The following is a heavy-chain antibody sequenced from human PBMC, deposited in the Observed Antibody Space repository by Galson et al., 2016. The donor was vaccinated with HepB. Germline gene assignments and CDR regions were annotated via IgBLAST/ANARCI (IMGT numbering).Heavy chain of an antibody. Sequence: SVKVSCKASGGTFSTYAITWVRQAPGQGLEWMGGIIPLFASAKYAQKFQGRVTITADESTSTAYMEVRSLRSEDTAVYYCARDCTGGSCNEDYWGQGTLVTVSS. D-gene: IGHD2-8*02. CDR1: GGTFSTYA. CDR2: IIPLFASA. V-gene: IGHV1-69*13. CDR3: ARDCTGGSCNEDY. J-gene: IGHJ4*02.